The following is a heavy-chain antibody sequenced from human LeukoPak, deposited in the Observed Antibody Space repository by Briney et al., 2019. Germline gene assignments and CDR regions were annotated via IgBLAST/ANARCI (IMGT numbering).Heavy chain of an antibody. Sequence: GESLKISCKGSGYIFANNWIAWVRQMPGKGLEWMGRIDPSDSYTNYSPSFQGHVTISADKSISTAYLQWSSLKASDTAMYYCARHSAVSQPFDYWGHVTLVTVSS. J-gene: IGHJ4*01. CDR1: GYIFANNW. CDR2: IDPSDSYT. CDR3: ARHSAVSQPFDY. D-gene: IGHD6-13*01. V-gene: IGHV5-10-1*01.